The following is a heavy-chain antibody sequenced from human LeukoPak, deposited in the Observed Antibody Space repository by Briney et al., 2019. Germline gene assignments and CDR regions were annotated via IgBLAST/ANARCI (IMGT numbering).Heavy chain of an antibody. V-gene: IGHV4-59*01. D-gene: IGHD3-22*01. CDR1: GGSISSYY. CDR2: IYYSGST. CDR3: ARGYYYDSSGYLDY. Sequence: SETPSLTCTVSGGSISSYYWSWIRQPPGKGLEWIGYIYYSGSTNYNPSLKSRVTISVDTSKNQFSLKLSSVTAADTAVYYCARGYYYDSSGYLDYWGQGTLVTVS. J-gene: IGHJ4*02.